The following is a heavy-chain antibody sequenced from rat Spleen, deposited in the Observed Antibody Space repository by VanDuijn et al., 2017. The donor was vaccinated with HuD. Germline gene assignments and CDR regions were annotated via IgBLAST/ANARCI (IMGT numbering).Heavy chain of an antibody. Sequence: EVQLVESGGGLVQPGRSLKLSCVASGFTFNNYWMTWIRQAPGKGLEWVASITHDGSSTYYRDSVKGRFTISRDNAESTLYLQMNSLRSEDTATYYCTRGSDMGINYFDYWGQGVMVPVSS. V-gene: IGHV5-31*01. CDR1: GFTFNNYW. D-gene: IGHD1-9*01. CDR2: ITHDGSST. CDR3: TRGSDMGINYFDY. J-gene: IGHJ2*01.